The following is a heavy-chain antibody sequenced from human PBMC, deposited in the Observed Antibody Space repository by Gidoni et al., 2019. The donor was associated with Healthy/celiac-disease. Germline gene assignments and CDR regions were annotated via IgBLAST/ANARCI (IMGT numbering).Heavy chain of an antibody. CDR3: AKDIGLGIAAAGV. D-gene: IGHD6-13*01. J-gene: IGHJ6*02. Sequence: QVQLVESGGGVVQPGRSLRLSCAASGFTFSSYGMHWVRQAPGKGLEWVAVISYDGSNKYYADSVKGRFTISRDNSKNTLYLQMNSLRAEDTAVYYCAKDIGLGIAAAGVWGQGTTVTVSS. CDR1: GFTFSSYG. V-gene: IGHV3-30*18. CDR2: ISYDGSNK.